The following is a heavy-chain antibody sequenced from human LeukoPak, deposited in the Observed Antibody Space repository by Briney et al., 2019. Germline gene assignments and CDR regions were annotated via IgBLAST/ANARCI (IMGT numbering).Heavy chain of an antibody. CDR1: GGTFSSYA. CDR3: ARGVVPAAMRGYFDY. V-gene: IGHV1-69*01. D-gene: IGHD2-2*01. Sequence: SVKVSCKASGGTFSSYAISWVRQAPGQGLEWMGGIIPIFGTANYAQKFQGGVTITADESTSTAYMELSSLRSEDTAVYYCARGVVPAAMRGYFDYWGQGTLVTVSS. J-gene: IGHJ4*02. CDR2: IIPIFGTA.